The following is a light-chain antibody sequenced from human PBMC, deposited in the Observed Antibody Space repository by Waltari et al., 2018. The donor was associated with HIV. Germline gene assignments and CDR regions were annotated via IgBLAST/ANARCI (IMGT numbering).Light chain of an antibody. CDR1: QDITKN. J-gene: IGKJ2*01. V-gene: IGKV1-33*01. CDR2: EGS. CDR3: LQYDRLPYT. Sequence: DITMTQSPSSLSARIGSPSPTTCRASQDITKNINWFPQRPRRAPKLLIYEGSKLETGVPPTFSGSGSTTEYSLTIANLQTVDSGTYYCLQYDRLPYTFGQGTTVEI.